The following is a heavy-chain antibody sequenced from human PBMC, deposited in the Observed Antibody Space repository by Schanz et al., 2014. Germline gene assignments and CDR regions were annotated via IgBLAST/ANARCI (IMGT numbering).Heavy chain of an antibody. D-gene: IGHD6-13*01. CDR1: GFTFSTYA. J-gene: IGHJ5*02. CDR3: TNPDIPAALTGPGVWCDP. Sequence: VQLLQSGGALVQPGGSLRLSCSASGFTFSTYAMSWARQTPGKGLEWVSSITTGGNTYYRASVKGRFIVSRDNSKNTLYLQVTSLRHEDTAIYYCTNPDIPAALTGPGVWCDPWGQGTLVTVSS. V-gene: IGHV3-23*01. CDR2: ITTGGNT.